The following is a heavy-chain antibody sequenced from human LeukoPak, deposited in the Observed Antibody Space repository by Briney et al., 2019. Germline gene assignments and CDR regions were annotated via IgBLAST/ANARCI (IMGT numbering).Heavy chain of an antibody. CDR1: GFTFSSYG. V-gene: IGHV3-30*18. Sequence: LPGGSLRLSRAASGFTFSSYGMHWVRQAPGKGLEWVAVISYDGSNKYYADSVKGRFTISRDNSKNTLYLQMNSLRAEDTAVYYCAKTPYSHYGILRPLDFDYWGQGTLVTVSS. J-gene: IGHJ4*02. CDR2: ISYDGSNK. D-gene: IGHD3-10*01. CDR3: AKTPYSHYGILRPLDFDY.